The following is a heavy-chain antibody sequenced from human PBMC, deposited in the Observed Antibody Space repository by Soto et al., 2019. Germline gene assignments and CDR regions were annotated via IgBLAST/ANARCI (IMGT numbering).Heavy chain of an antibody. CDR3: ARRRGHPVIWAYYFDY. CDR2: IYYSGTT. V-gene: IGHV4-39*07. J-gene: IGHJ4*02. D-gene: IGHD3-22*01. CDR1: GDSITSNSYF. Sequence: PSETLSLTCTVSGDSITSNSYFWAWIRQPPGKGLEWIGSIYYSGTTYYNPSLKSRVTISVDRSKNQFSLKLSSVTAADTAVYYCARRRGHPVIWAYYFDYWGQGTLVTVSS.